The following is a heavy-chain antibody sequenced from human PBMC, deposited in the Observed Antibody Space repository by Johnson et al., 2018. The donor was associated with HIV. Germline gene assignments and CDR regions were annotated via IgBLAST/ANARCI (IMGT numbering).Heavy chain of an antibody. CDR1: GFTFSTAW. D-gene: IGHD3-22*01. Sequence: VQLVESGGGLVQPGGSLRLSCAASGFTFSTAWMSWVRQAPGKGLEWVGRVKSKTDGGTTDYAAPVKASFTIPRDDSKNTLYLQMNSLRAEDTAVYYCARDSIPSLYDSSGYYDDAFDIWGQGTMVTVSS. CDR3: ARDSIPSLYDSSGYYDDAFDI. J-gene: IGHJ3*02. V-gene: IGHV3-15*01. CDR2: VKSKTDGGTT.